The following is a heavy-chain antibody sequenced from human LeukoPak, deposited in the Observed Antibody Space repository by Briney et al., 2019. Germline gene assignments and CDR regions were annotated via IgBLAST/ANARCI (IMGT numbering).Heavy chain of an antibody. CDR2: INPSNGGT. J-gene: IGHJ2*01. D-gene: IGHD3-16*01. V-gene: IGHV1-2*02. Sequence: ASVKVSCKASGYTFTGSYMHWVRQAPGQGLEWMGWINPSNGGTKSAQKFQGRVTMTRDTSISTAYMEMSRLRPDDAAVYYCATSLNVTLIKCFDLWGRGTLVTVSS. CDR1: GYTFTGSY. CDR3: ATSLNVTLIKCFDL.